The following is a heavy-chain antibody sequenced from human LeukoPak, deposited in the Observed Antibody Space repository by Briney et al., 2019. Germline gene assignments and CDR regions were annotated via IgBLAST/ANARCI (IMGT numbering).Heavy chain of an antibody. CDR3: VRGGRRTLVVVATKGGVDY. J-gene: IGHJ4*02. CDR1: GFTFSSYA. Sequence: GGSLRLSCAASGFTFSSYAMHWVRQAPGKGLEWVAVISYDGSNKYYADSVKGRFTISRDNSKNTLYMQMNSLRAEDTAVYYCVRGGRRTLVVVATKGGVDYWGQGTLVTVSS. CDR2: ISYDGSNK. D-gene: IGHD2-15*01. V-gene: IGHV3-30*04.